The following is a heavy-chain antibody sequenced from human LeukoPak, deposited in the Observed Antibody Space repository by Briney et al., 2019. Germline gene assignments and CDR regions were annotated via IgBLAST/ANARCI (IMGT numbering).Heavy chain of an antibody. CDR1: GFTFSSYA. V-gene: IGHV3-23*01. Sequence: GGSLRLSCAASGFTFSSYAMSWVRQAPGKGLEWVSAISGSGGSTYYADSVKGRFTISRDNSKNTLYLQMNSLRAEDTAVYYCAKAPAHAYYYGSGSYADYWGQGTLVTVSS. CDR3: AKAPAHAYYYGSGSYADY. D-gene: IGHD3-10*01. J-gene: IGHJ4*02. CDR2: ISGSGGST.